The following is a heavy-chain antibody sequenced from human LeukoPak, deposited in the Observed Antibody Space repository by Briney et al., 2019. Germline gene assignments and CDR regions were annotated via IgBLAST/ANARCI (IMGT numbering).Heavy chain of an antibody. CDR3: ARSMVRVDYFDY. CDR2: IYYSGST. J-gene: IGHJ4*02. Sequence: GSLRLSCAASGFTFSSYTMNWVRQAPGKGLEWIGYIYYSGSTNYNPSLKSRVTISVDTSKNQFSLKLSSVTAADTAVYYCARSMVRVDYFDYWGQGTLVTVSS. CDR1: GFTFSSYT. V-gene: IGHV4-59*01. D-gene: IGHD3-10*01.